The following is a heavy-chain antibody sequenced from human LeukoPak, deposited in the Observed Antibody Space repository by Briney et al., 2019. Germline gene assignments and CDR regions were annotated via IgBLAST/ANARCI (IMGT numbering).Heavy chain of an antibody. J-gene: IGHJ4*02. V-gene: IGHV4-34*01. CDR3: ARGRVLSN. CDR2: INHSGST. D-gene: IGHD2-8*02. Sequence: PSETLSLTCAVYGGSFSGYYWSWIRQPPGKGLEWIGEINHSGSTNYNPSLKSRVTISVDTSKNQFSLKLSSVTAADTAVYYCARGRVLSNWGQGTLVTVSS. CDR1: GGSFSGYY.